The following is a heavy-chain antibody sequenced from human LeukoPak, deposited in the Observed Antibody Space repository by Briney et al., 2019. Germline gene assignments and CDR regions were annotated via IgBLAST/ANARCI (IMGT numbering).Heavy chain of an antibody. CDR1: GYTFTSYA. V-gene: IGHV1-3*01. J-gene: IGHJ4*02. CDR3: ASEPHSSWYYYNIGS. Sequence: GASVKVSCKASGYTFTSYAMHWVRQAPGQRLEWMGWINAGNGNTKYSQKFQGRVTITADKSTSTAYMELSSLRSEDTAVYYCASEPHSSWYYYNIGSWGQGTLVTVSS. CDR2: INAGNGNT. D-gene: IGHD6-13*01.